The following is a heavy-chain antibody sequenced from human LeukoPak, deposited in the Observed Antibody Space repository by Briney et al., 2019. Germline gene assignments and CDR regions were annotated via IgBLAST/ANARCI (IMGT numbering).Heavy chain of an antibody. CDR2: INHSRST. D-gene: IGHD3-10*01. J-gene: IGHJ6*03. CDR3: ARGRITMVRGVYNMDV. CDR1: GGSFSGYY. V-gene: IGHV4-34*01. Sequence: KPSETLSLTCAVYGGSFSGYYWSWIRQPPGKGLEWIGEINHSRSTNYNPSLKSRVTISVDTSKNQFSLKLSSVTAADTAVYYCARGRITMVRGVYNMDVWGKGTTVTVSS.